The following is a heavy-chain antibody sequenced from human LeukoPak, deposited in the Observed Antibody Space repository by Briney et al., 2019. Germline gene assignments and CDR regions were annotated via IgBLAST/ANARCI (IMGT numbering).Heavy chain of an antibody. V-gene: IGHV4-59*01. CDR2: IYYSGST. CDR1: GGSISSYY. Sequence: SETLSLTCTVSGGSISSYYWSWIRQPPGKGLEWIGYIYYSGSTNYNPSLKSRVTISVDTSMNQFSLKLSSVTAADTAVYYCARGARSSSWFFDYWGQGTLVTVSS. D-gene: IGHD6-13*01. CDR3: ARGARSSSWFFDY. J-gene: IGHJ4*02.